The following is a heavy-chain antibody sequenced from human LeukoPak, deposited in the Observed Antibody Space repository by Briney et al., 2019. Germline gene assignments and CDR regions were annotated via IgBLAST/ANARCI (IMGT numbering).Heavy chain of an antibody. CDR3: ARGGDHPTFLFQYMDV. CDR2: ISTSSSYI. CDR1: GFTFSSYT. Sequence: GGSLRLSCAASGFTFSSYTMNWVRQAPGKGLEWVSSISTSSSYIYYADSVKGRFTISRDNAKNSLFLQMNSLRAEDTAVYYCARGGDHPTFLFQYMDVWGKGTTVTVSS. D-gene: IGHD3-16*01. V-gene: IGHV3-21*06. J-gene: IGHJ6*03.